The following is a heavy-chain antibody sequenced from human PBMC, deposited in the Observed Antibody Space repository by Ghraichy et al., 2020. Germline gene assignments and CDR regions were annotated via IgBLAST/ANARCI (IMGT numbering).Heavy chain of an antibody. CDR1: GFTFTSYA. V-gene: IGHV3-23*01. CDR2: ISGSGDDT. D-gene: IGHD6-19*01. Sequence: GGSLRLSCAASGFTFTSYAMNWVRQAPGKGLEWVSAISGSGDDTYYTDSVKGRFTISRDNFKNTLYLQMNSLGAEDTAVYYCAKGGPSSGWYHFDYWGQGALVTVSS. J-gene: IGHJ4*02. CDR3: AKGGPSSGWYHFDY.